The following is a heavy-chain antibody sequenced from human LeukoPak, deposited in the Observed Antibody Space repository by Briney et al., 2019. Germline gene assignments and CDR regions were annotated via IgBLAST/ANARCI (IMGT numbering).Heavy chain of an antibody. V-gene: IGHV4-34*01. J-gene: IGHJ4*02. Sequence: SETPSLTCAVYGGSFSGYYWSWIRQPPGKGLEWIGEINHSGSTNYNPSLKSRVTISVDTSKNQFSLKLSSVTAADTAVYYCAAPWVGATSPYYFDYWGQGTLVTVSS. CDR1: GGSFSGYY. CDR3: AAPWVGATSPYYFDY. D-gene: IGHD1-26*01. CDR2: INHSGST.